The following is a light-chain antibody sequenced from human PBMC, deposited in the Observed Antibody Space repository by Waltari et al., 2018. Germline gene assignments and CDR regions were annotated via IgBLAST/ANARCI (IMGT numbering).Light chain of an antibody. CDR2: SAS. CDR1: QDIRYS. CDR3: QHTNSYPQT. Sequence: DSQLTQSPSFLSASVGDRVTITCRAGQDIRYSLAWYQQRPGKAPNLLISSASTLQAGVPSRFSGSGSGTEFTLTISSLQPEDFATYYCQHTNSYPQTFGPGTRVDIK. V-gene: IGKV1-9*01. J-gene: IGKJ3*01.